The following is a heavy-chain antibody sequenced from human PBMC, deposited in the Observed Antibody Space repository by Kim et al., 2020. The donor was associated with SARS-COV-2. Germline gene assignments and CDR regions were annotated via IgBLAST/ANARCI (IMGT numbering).Heavy chain of an antibody. J-gene: IGHJ4*02. CDR2: STI. CDR3: MREGLYYFHY. V-gene: IGHV3-48*03. Sequence: STIYHADSVKGRFTSARDNAKSSVRLQKSSLKAEDTAVYYCMREGLYYFHYWGQGTLVTVSS.